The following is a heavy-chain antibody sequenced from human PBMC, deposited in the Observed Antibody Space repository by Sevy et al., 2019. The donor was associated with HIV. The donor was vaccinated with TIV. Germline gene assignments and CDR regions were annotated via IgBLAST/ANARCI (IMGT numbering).Heavy chain of an antibody. CDR1: GDSVSSISAT. CDR3: ARLVGNSWFDS. D-gene: IGHD2-21*01. Sequence: KQSQTLSLTCDISGDSVSSISATWNWIRLSPSGGLEWLGRTYYRSKWQADYEVSLKSRLNINPDPSKNQFSLQLNSVTPEDTAVYYCARLVGNSWFDSWGQGSLVTVSS. V-gene: IGHV6-1*01. J-gene: IGHJ5*01. CDR2: TYYRSKWQA.